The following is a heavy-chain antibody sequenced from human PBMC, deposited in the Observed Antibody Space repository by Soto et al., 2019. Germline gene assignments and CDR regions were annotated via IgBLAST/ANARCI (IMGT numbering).Heavy chain of an antibody. V-gene: IGHV4-30-4*01. CDR3: ARAWHYYYYGLDV. CDR2: IYHSGTT. J-gene: IGHJ6*02. Sequence: ASETLSLTCTVPGASISSGDYSWSWIRQSPGKGLEYIGSIYHSGTTYYNPSPKSRVIMSLDTSKNQFSLKLNSVTAADTAVYYCARAWHYYYYGLDVWGQGTTVTVSS. CDR1: GASISSGDYS. D-gene: IGHD5-12*01.